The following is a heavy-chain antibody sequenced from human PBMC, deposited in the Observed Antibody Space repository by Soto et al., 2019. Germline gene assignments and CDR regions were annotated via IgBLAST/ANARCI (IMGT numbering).Heavy chain of an antibody. CDR3: ASGLGLMDV. Sequence: GGSLRLSCAASGFTFSSYWMSWVRQAPGRGLEWGANIKQDGSEKYYVDSVKGRFTISRDNAKNSLYLQMNSLRAEDTAVYYCASGLGLMDVWGKGTTVTVSS. V-gene: IGHV3-7*01. CDR1: GFTFSSYW. J-gene: IGHJ6*03. D-gene: IGHD1-26*01. CDR2: IKQDGSEK.